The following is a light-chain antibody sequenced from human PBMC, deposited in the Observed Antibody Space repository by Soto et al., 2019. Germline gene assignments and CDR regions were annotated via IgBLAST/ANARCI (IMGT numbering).Light chain of an antibody. J-gene: IGLJ2*01. CDR2: EVS. V-gene: IGLV2-14*01. CDR1: SSDVGDYNY. Sequence: LTQPASVSGSPGQSITISCTATSSDVGDYNYVSWYQQHPGKAPKLMIYEVSNRPSGVSNRFSGSKSGNTASLTISGLQAEDEADYYCSSYTTTSTLDVVFGGGTKLTVL. CDR3: SSYTTTSTLDVV.